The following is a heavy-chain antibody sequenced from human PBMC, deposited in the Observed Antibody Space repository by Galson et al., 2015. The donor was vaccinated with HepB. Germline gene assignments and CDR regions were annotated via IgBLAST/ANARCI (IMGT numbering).Heavy chain of an antibody. V-gene: IGHV3-9*01. CDR3: AKDIGGRRYFDL. Sequence: SLRLSCAASGFTFDDYAMHWVRQAPGKGLEWVSGISWNSGSIGYADSVKGRFTISRDNAKNSLYLQMNSLRAEDTALYYCAKDIGGRRYFDLWGRGTLVTVSS. D-gene: IGHD3-16*01. CDR1: GFTFDDYA. CDR2: ISWNSGSI. J-gene: IGHJ2*01.